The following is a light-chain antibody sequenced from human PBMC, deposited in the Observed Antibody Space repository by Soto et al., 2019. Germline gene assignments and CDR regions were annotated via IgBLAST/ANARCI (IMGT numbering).Light chain of an antibody. Sequence: QSVLTQPPSVSGSPGQSVTISCTGTSSDLASYNRVSWYQRPPGTGPKLVIYEVSNRPSGIPDRFSASKSGNTASLTISGLQAEDEAEYCCSLYTTASTYVFGTGTRAPS. CDR3: SLYTTASTYV. CDR2: EVS. V-gene: IGLV2-18*01. J-gene: IGLJ1*01. CDR1: SSDLASYNR.